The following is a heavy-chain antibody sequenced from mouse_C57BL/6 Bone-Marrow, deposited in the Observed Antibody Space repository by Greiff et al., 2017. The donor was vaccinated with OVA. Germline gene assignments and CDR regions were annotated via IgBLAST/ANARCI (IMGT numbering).Heavy chain of an antibody. J-gene: IGHJ2*01. Sequence: EVKLMESGGDLVKPGGSLKLSCAASGFTFSSYGMSWVRQTPDKRLEWVATISSGGSYTYYPDSVKGRFTISRDNAKNTLYLQMSSLKSEDTAMYYCARGGWWGFFDYWGQGTTLTVSS. CDR3: ARGGWWGFFDY. CDR2: ISSGGSYT. D-gene: IGHD1-1*02. CDR1: GFTFSSYG. V-gene: IGHV5-6*01.